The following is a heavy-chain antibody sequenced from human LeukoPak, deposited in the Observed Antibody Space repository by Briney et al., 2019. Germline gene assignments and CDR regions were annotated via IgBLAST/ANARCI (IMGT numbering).Heavy chain of an antibody. V-gene: IGHV4-38-2*01. CDR3: ARGDDSSGWHEAWFDP. CDR2: IYHSGST. D-gene: IGHD6-19*01. CDR1: GYSISSGYY. J-gene: IGHJ5*02. Sequence: SETLSLTCAVSGYSISSGYYWGWIRQPPGKGLEWIGSIYHSGSTYYNPSLKSRVTISVDTSKNQFSLKLSSVTAADTAVYYCARGDDSSGWHEAWFDPWGQGTLVTVSS.